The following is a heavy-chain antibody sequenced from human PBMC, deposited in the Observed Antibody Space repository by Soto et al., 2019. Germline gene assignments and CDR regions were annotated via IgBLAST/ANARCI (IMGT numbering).Heavy chain of an antibody. Sequence: GEPLPISSKGSGYTFTNYWIGWVRPMPGKGLEWMGIIYPGDSDTKYNPSFQGQVTISADKSITTTYLQWSSLKASDTAIYYCAASIFYYGMDVWGQGTTVTVS. CDR3: AASIFYYGMDV. J-gene: IGHJ6*02. V-gene: IGHV5-51*01. CDR1: GYTFTNYW. CDR2: IYPGDSDT.